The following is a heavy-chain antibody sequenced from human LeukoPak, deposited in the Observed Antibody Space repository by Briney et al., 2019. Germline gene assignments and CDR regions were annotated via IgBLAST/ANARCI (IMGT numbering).Heavy chain of an antibody. J-gene: IGHJ6*03. CDR1: GFTFSDYS. CDR2: ISSSRNTI. CDR3: ARAYSTYHMDV. V-gene: IGHV3-48*01. Sequence: GGSLILSCAASGFTFSDYSMNWVRQAPGKGLQWVSFISSSRNTIYYADSVKGRFTISRDNAENSLYLQRNSLRVEDTAVYYCARAYSTYHMDVWGKGTTVTVSS. D-gene: IGHD4-11*01.